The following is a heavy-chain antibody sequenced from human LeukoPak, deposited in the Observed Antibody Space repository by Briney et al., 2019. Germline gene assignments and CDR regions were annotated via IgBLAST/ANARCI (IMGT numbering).Heavy chain of an antibody. CDR3: ARHVGSPFPQFNFDY. CDR1: GGSTRSTYY. J-gene: IGHJ4*02. D-gene: IGHD1-26*01. CDR2: IYYSGST. Sequence: SETLSLTCTVSGGSTRSTYYWGWIRQSPGKDLEWIGSIYYSGSTYYNPSLKSRVTISVDTSKNQFSLRLSSVTAADTAVYSCARHVGSPFPQFNFDYWGQGTLVTVSS. V-gene: IGHV4-39*01.